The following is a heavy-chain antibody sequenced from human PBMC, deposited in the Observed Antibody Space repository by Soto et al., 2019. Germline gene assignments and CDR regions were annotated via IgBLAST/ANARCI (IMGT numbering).Heavy chain of an antibody. D-gene: IGHD5-12*01. V-gene: IGHV1-69*01. CDR2: IIPIIGTA. CDR3: ARGVVDVVATSAFDY. Sequence: QVQLVQSGAEVKKPGSSVKVSCKASGGTYNNYAISWVRQAPGQGLEWMGGIIPIIGTADYAHKFQGRLALSADESTGTTFMELSSLRSEDTALYYCARGVVDVVATSAFDYWGQGTLVTVSS. J-gene: IGHJ4*02. CDR1: GGTYNNYA.